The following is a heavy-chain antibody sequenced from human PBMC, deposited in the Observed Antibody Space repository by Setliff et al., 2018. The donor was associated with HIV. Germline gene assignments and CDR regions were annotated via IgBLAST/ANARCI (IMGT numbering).Heavy chain of an antibody. CDR3: ASTYYYDSLHFHH. D-gene: IGHD3-22*01. V-gene: IGHV4-59*11. Sequence: PSETLSLTCTVSGGSMSSHYWSWIRQPPGKGLEWIGYMYYSGGTSYNPSLKSRVTISVDTSKKQFSLKVTSVTAADTAVYYCASTYYYDSLHFHHWGQGTLVTVSS. CDR2: MYYSGGT. CDR1: GGSMSSHY. J-gene: IGHJ1*01.